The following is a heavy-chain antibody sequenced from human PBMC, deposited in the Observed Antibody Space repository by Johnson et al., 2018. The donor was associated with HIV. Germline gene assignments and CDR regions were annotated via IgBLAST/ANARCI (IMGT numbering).Heavy chain of an antibody. CDR3: ARAGYGGNYAFDI. CDR1: GFTFSSYA. D-gene: IGHD4-23*01. J-gene: IGHJ3*02. CDR2: ISYDGSNK. V-gene: IGHV3-30-3*01. Sequence: HVQLVESGGGVVQPGRSLRLSCAASGFTFSSYAMHWVRQAPGKGLEWVAVISYDGSNKYYADSVKDRFTISRDNSKNTLYLQMNSLRAEDTAVYYCARAGYGGNYAFDIWGQGTMVTVSS.